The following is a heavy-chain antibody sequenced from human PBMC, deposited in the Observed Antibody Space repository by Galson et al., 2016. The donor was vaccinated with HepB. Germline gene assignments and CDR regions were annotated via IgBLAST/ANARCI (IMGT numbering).Heavy chain of an antibody. D-gene: IGHD6-13*01. Sequence: SLRLSCAASEFVLSPYSMNWVRQAPGKEPEWVSYISSSSSSIYIADSVKGRFTVSRDNAKNSLYLQMNSLKDVDTAVYYCARESHRSNWYGAFDIWGQGTMVTVAS. J-gene: IGHJ3*02. CDR3: ARESHRSNWYGAFDI. V-gene: IGHV3-48*02. CDR1: EFVLSPYS. CDR2: ISSSSSSI.